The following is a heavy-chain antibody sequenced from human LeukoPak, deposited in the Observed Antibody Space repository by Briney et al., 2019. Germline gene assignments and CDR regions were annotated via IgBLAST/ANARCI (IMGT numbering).Heavy chain of an antibody. V-gene: IGHV3-33*01. J-gene: IGHJ4*02. CDR1: GFTFSSYG. CDR2: IWYDGSNK. D-gene: IGHD5-24*01. CDR3: ARGVLEQRWLQFVVIDGFYFDY. Sequence: GRSLRLSCAASGFTFSSYGMHWVRQAPGKGLEWVAVIWYDGSNKYYADSVKGRFTISRDNSKNTLYLQMNSLRAEDTAVYYCARGVLEQRWLQFVVIDGFYFDYWGQGTLVTVSS.